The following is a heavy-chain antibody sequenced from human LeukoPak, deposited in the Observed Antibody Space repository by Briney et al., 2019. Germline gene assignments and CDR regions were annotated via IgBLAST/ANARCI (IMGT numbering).Heavy chain of an antibody. CDR1: GFTFSSYG. V-gene: IGHV3-30*02. D-gene: IGHD2-2*01. CDR2: IRDDGSNK. Sequence: GGSLRLSCAASGFTFSSYGMHWVRQAPGKGLEWVAFIRDDGSNKYYADSVKGRFTISRDNSKSTLYLQMNSLRAEDTAVYYCAKDPPEYQLLPGWFDPWGQGTLVTVSS. J-gene: IGHJ5*02. CDR3: AKDPPEYQLLPGWFDP.